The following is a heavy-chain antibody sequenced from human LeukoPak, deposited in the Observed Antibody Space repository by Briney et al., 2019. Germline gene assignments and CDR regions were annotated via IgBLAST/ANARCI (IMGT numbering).Heavy chain of an antibody. Sequence: AGGSLRLSCAASGFTFSSYGMHWVRQAPGKGLEWVAVISYDGSNKYYADSVKGRFTISRDNSKNTLYLQMNSLRAEDTAVYYCAKDRNRYCSGGSCPYYFDYWGQGTLVTVSS. CDR1: GFTFSSYG. J-gene: IGHJ4*02. CDR2: ISYDGSNK. V-gene: IGHV3-30*18. D-gene: IGHD2-15*01. CDR3: AKDRNRYCSGGSCPYYFDY.